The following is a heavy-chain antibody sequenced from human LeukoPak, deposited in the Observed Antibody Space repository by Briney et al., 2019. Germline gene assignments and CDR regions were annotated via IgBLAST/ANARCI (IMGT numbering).Heavy chain of an antibody. J-gene: IGHJ6*03. CDR2: INPNSGGT. CDR3: ARDQGACSSTSCYLYYYYMDV. Sequence: GASVKVSCKASGYTFTGYYMHRVRQAPGQGLEWMGWINPNSGGTNYAQKFQGRVTMTRDTSISTAYMELSRLRSDDTAVYYCARDQGACSSTSCYLYYYYMDVWGKGTTVTVSS. D-gene: IGHD2-2*01. CDR1: GYTFTGYY. V-gene: IGHV1-2*02.